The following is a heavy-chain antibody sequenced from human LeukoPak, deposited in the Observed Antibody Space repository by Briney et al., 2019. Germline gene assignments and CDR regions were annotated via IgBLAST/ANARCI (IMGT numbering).Heavy chain of an antibody. J-gene: IGHJ5*02. Sequence: QTGGSLRLSCAASGFTFSSYAMHWVRQAPGKGLEWVSAISGSGGSTYYADSVKGRFTISRDNSKNTLYLQMNSLRAEDTAVYYCAKYPGIAAAGIDWFDPWGQGTLVTVSS. CDR1: GFTFSSYA. CDR3: AKYPGIAAAGIDWFDP. CDR2: ISGSGGST. V-gene: IGHV3-23*01. D-gene: IGHD6-13*01.